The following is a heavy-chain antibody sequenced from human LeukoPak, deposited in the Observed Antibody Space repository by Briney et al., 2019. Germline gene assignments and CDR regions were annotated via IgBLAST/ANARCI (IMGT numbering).Heavy chain of an antibody. CDR2: IYHSGST. CDR3: ARSLHPYYYGSGGYYWEDAFHI. D-gene: IGHD3-22*01. V-gene: IGHV4-38-2*02. CDR1: GYSISSGYY. J-gene: IGHJ3*02. Sequence: SETLSLTCTVSGYSISSGYYWGWIRQPPGKGLEWIGSIYHSGSTYYNPSLKSRVTISIDTSKNHFSLKLSSVTAADTAVYYCARSLHPYYYGSGGYYWEDAFHIWGQGTMVTVSS.